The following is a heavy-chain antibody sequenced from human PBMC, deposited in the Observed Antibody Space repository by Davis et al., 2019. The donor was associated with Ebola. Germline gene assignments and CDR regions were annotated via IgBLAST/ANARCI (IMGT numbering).Heavy chain of an antibody. V-gene: IGHV2-5*02. Sequence: SGPTLVKPTQTLTLTCTFSGFSLSTRGVGVGWIRQPPGKALEWLALIYWDDDKRYSPSLKSRLTITKDTSKNQVVLTMTNMDPVDTATYYCAHRLMDDYGDYFHFDYWGQGTLVTVSS. CDR1: GFSLSTRGVG. J-gene: IGHJ4*02. CDR3: AHRLMDDYGDYFHFDY. CDR2: IYWDDDK. D-gene: IGHD4-17*01.